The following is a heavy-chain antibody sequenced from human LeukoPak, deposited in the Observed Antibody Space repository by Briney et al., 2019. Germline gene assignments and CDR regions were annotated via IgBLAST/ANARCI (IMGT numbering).Heavy chain of an antibody. CDR1: GGSISSGSYY. CDR2: IYTSGST. D-gene: IGHD6-19*01. J-gene: IGHJ4*02. V-gene: IGHV4-61*02. Sequence: SQTLSLTCTVSGGSISSGSYYWSWIRQPAGKGLEWIGRIYTSGSTNYNPSLKSRVTISVGTSKNQFSLKLSSVTAADTAVYYCARGAVAGTPFFDYWGQGTLVTVSS. CDR3: ARGAVAGTPFFDY.